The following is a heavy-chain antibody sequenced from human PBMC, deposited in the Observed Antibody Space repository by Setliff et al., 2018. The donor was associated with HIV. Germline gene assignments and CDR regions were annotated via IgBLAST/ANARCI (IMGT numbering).Heavy chain of an antibody. V-gene: IGHV1-8*02. Sequence: SVKVSCKTSGYTFTSYDINWVRQATGQGLEWMGWMNPNSGNRGYAQKFQGRVTVTRDTSINTAYMELSSLRYDDTAIYYCARSPDPYSGTTAYWGQGTLVTSPQ. D-gene: IGHD1-26*01. CDR3: ARSPDPYSGTTAY. CDR1: GYTFTSYD. J-gene: IGHJ4*02. CDR2: MNPNSGNR.